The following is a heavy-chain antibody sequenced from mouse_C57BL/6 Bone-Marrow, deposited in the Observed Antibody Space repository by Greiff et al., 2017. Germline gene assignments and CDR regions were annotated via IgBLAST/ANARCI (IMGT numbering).Heavy chain of an antibody. J-gene: IGHJ3*01. CDR3: ARRSIYDGFAY. V-gene: IGHV1-81*01. D-gene: IGHD2-3*01. CDR2: IYPRSGNT. Sequence: VQLQQSGAELARPGASVKLSCKASGYTFTSYGISWVKQRPGQGLEWIGEIYPRSGNTYHNEKFKGKATLTADKSSSTAYMELRSLTSEDSAVYFCARRSIYDGFAYWGQGTLVTVSA. CDR1: GYTFTSYG.